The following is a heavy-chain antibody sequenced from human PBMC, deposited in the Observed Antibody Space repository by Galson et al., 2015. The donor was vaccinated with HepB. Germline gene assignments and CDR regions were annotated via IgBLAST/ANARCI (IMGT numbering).Heavy chain of an antibody. CDR2: ISAYNGNT. V-gene: IGHV1-18*01. J-gene: IGHJ4*02. Sequence: SVKVSCKASGYTFTSYGISWVRQAPGQGLEWMGWISAYNGNTNYAQKLQGRVTMTTDTSTSTAYMELRSLRSDDTAVYYCARESLEVEMATMVDYWGQGTLVTVSS. CDR1: GYTFTSYG. D-gene: IGHD5-24*01. CDR3: ARESLEVEMATMVDY.